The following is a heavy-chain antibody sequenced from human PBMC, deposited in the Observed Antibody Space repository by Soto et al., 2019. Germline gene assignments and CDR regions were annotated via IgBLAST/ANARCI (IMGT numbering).Heavy chain of an antibody. CDR1: GYTFTGYY. CDR2: INAYNGNT. V-gene: IGHV1-18*04. CDR3: ARDRTNGDYDY. Sequence: ASVKVSCKASGYTFTGYYMHWVRQAPGQGLEWMGWINAYNGNTNYAQKLQGRVTMTTDTSTSTAYMELRSLRSDDTAVYYCARDRTNGDYDYWGQGTLVTVSS. D-gene: IGHD4-17*01. J-gene: IGHJ4*02.